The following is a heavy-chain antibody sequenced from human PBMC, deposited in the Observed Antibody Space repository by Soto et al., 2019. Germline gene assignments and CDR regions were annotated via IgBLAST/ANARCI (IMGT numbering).Heavy chain of an antibody. CDR3: ARDQGHVVY. J-gene: IGHJ4*02. V-gene: IGHV1-3*04. CDR2: INTDNGDA. CDR1: GYTITSYS. Sequence: VAPEKVSCKASGYTITSYSIHWVRQAPGQGLEWIGWINTDNGDAKYSQKFQGRVTVTRDTSATTAYMEVSSLRSEDTAVYYCARDQGHVVYSGLGTLVLVSS.